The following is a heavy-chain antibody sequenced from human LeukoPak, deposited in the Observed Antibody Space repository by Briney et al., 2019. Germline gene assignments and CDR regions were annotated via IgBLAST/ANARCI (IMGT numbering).Heavy chain of an antibody. CDR2: INRRGTT. Sequence: PSETLSLTCGVSGGSFSGFFWTWIRQSPGRGLEWIGEINRRGTTYYNPSLESRLAISLDTSRNQFFLNLTSVTAADTAVYYCARGLNMATVTTLTWGQGTLVTVSS. V-gene: IGHV4-34*01. D-gene: IGHD4-17*01. J-gene: IGHJ5*02. CDR3: ARGLNMATVTTLT. CDR1: GGSFSGFF.